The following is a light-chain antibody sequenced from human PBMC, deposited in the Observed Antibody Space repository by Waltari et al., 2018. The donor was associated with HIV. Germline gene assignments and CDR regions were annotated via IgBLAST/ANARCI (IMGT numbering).Light chain of an antibody. CDR3: QAWYHSDDPIF. V-gene: IGLV3-21*03. J-gene: IGLJ2*01. CDR1: NIGTKS. CDR2: HDN. Sequence: SYVLTQPPSVSVAPGKTATITCGGDNIGTKSVQWYQQRPGQAPVLVVYHDNNRPSGVPERFSGSNSGDTATLTISRVEAGDEADYECQAWYHSDDPIFFGGGTQLTVL.